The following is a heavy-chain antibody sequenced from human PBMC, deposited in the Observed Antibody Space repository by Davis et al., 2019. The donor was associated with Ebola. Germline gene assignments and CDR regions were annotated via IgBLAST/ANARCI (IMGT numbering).Heavy chain of an antibody. CDR3: ARDALGLLIFGYFDY. V-gene: IGHV1-18*01. CDR1: GYTFTSYG. D-gene: IGHD3-3*01. Sequence: AASVKVSCKASGYTFTSYGISWVRQAPGQGLEWMGWISAYNGNTNYAQKLQGRVTMTTDTSTSTAYMELRSLRSDDTAVYYCARDALGLLIFGYFDYWGQGTLVTVSS. CDR2: ISAYNGNT. J-gene: IGHJ4*02.